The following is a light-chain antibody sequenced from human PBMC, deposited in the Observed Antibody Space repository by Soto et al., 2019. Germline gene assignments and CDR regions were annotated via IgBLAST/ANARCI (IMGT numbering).Light chain of an antibody. CDR2: GAS. V-gene: IGKV3D-15*01. Sequence: EIVLTQSPATLYLSPGERATLSCRASQSISSDLAWYQQKPGQAPRLLIYGASTRATGIPARFSGSGSGTGFTLTISSLQSEDFAVYYCQQYNNWPPITFGQGTRLEIK. CDR1: QSISSD. CDR3: QQYNNWPPIT. J-gene: IGKJ5*01.